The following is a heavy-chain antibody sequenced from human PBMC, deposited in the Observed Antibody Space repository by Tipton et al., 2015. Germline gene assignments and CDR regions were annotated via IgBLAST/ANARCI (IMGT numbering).Heavy chain of an antibody. CDR3: ARDLEHGMDV. Sequence: GLVKPSDTLSLTCAVSGYSISSGYHWGWIRQPPGKGLEWIGYISYTDGAHYNPALKSRVTISVDTSKNQFSLTLNSVAAADTAVYYCARDLEHGMDVWGHGTTVTVSS. CDR2: ISYTDGA. CDR1: GYSISSGYH. D-gene: IGHD5-24*01. V-gene: IGHV4-61*01. J-gene: IGHJ6*02.